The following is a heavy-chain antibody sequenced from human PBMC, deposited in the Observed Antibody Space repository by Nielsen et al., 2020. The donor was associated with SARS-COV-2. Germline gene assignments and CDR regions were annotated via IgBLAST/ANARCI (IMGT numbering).Heavy chain of an antibody. Sequence: GGSLRLSCAASGFTFSDHYMNWIRQAPGKGPEWIAYISGSSADTNYADSVKGRFIISRDNTKNSLYLQMNSLTAEDTAMYYCVRLARVADHWGQGTLVTVSS. J-gene: IGHJ4*02. CDR3: VRLARVADH. V-gene: IGHV3-11*03. CDR1: GFTFSDHY. CDR2: ISGSSADT. D-gene: IGHD2-15*01.